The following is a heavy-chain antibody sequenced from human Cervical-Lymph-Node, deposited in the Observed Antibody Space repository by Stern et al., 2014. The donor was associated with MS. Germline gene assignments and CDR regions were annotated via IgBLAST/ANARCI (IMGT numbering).Heavy chain of an antibody. D-gene: IGHD5-24*01. V-gene: IGHV3-33*01. CDR1: GFTFSSYG. J-gene: IGHJ4*02. CDR2: AWYDGSTA. CDR3: ARGHIPYAYNYLFDY. Sequence: DQLVESGGGVVQPGTSLRLSCAASGFTFSSYGMHWVRQASGKGLEWVALAWYDGSTAYYTNSVKGRFTISRDNSKNTLSLQMNSLTAEDTAVYYCARGHIPYAYNYLFDYWGQGTLVTVSS.